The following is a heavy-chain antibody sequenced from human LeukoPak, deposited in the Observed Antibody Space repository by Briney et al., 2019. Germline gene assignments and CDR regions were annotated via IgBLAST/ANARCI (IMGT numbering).Heavy chain of an antibody. V-gene: IGHV3-21*01. J-gene: IGHJ4*02. Sequence: GGSLRLSCAASGFTFSSYSMNWVRQAPGKGPEWVSSISSSSSYIYYADSVKGRFTISRDNAKNSLYLQMNSLRAEDTAVYYCARDPYYYDSSGYPPGLYWGQGTLVTVSS. CDR3: ARDPYYYDSSGYPPGLY. CDR2: ISSSSSYI. CDR1: GFTFSSYS. D-gene: IGHD3-22*01.